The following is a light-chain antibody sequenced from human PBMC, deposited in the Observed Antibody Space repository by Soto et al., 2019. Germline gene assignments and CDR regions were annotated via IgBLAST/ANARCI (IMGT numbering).Light chain of an antibody. CDR2: DAS. J-gene: IGKJ1*01. Sequence: EIVMTQSPATLSVSPGERATLSFRANQSVGSSLAWYRQKPGQTPRLLIYDASTRATGIPARFSGSGSGTEFTLTINNLQSEDFAVYYCQQYRNWPRTFGQGTKVDIK. CDR1: QSVGSS. CDR3: QQYRNWPRT. V-gene: IGKV3-15*01.